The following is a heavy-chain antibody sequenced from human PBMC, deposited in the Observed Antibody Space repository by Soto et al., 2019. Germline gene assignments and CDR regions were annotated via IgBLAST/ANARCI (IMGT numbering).Heavy chain of an antibody. CDR2: IHYSGTA. CDR1: GVSIKSHY. Sequence: QVRLHESGPGLVKPSETLSLTCNVSGVSIKSHYWAWIRQPPGEGLEWIGHIHYSGTAGYSPSLKSRVTLSVLRAKNQISLRLTSVTAADTAVYFCARLSAGINRPTLTTVMAVLVFWGQGVVVTVSS. D-gene: IGHD2-21*01. V-gene: IGHV4-59*11. J-gene: IGHJ4*02. CDR3: ARLSAGINRPTLTTVMAVLVF.